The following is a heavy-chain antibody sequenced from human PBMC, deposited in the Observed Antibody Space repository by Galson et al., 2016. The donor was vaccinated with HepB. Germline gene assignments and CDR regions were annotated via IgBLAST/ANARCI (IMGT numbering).Heavy chain of an antibody. CDR2: IRSKAYGGTT. CDR3: ARVSGLPGMAAAGEYYFDY. D-gene: IGHD6-13*01. CDR1: GFTFGDYA. Sequence: SLRLSCAASGFTFGDYAMGWFRQAPGKGLEWVGFIRSKAYGGTTEYAASVKGRFIISRDDSKSIAYLQMHSLKTEDTAVYYCARVSGLPGMAAAGEYYFDYWGQGTLVTVSS. V-gene: IGHV3-49*03. J-gene: IGHJ4*02.